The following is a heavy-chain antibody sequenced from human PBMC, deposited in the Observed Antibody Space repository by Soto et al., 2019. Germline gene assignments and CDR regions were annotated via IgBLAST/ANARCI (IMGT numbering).Heavy chain of an antibody. CDR2: IYYSGST. J-gene: IGHJ4*02. CDR3: ARGTAVRFLEWFPKRDFDY. Sequence: PSETLSLTCTVSGGSISSSSYYWGWIRQPPGKGLEWIGSIYYSGSTYYNPSLKSRVTISVDTSKNQFSLKLSSVTAADTAVYYCARGTAVRFLEWFPKRDFDYWGQGTLVTVSS. D-gene: IGHD3-3*01. CDR1: GGSISSSSYY. V-gene: IGHV4-39*01.